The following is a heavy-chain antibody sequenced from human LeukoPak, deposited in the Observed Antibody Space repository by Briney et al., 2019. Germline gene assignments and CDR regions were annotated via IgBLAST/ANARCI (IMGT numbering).Heavy chain of an antibody. D-gene: IGHD7-27*01. V-gene: IGHV1-8*02. Sequence: ASVKVSCKASGGTFSSYAINWVRQATGQRPEWMGWMSPNSGDTGYAQKFQDRVTMTRNTSISTAYMELGSLRSDDTAVYYCARGPPNWGYDYWGPGTLVTVSS. CDR2: MSPNSGDT. CDR3: ARGPPNWGYDY. CDR1: GGTFSSYA. J-gene: IGHJ4*02.